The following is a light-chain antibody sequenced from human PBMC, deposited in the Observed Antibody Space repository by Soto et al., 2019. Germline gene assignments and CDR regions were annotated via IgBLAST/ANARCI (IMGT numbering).Light chain of an antibody. CDR2: GAS. J-gene: IGKJ1*01. V-gene: IGKV3-20*01. CDR3: QQYGTSPRT. Sequence: EIVLTQSPGTLSLSPGERATLSCRASQSINSNYLAWYQLKPGQAPRLLIYGASIRATAIPDRFSGSVSGIDFTLTISRLDPEDFAVYFCQQYGTSPRTFGQGTKVEIK. CDR1: QSINSNY.